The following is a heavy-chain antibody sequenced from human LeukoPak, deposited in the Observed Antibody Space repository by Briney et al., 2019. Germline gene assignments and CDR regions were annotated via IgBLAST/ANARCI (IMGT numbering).Heavy chain of an antibody. CDR1: GFTFSSYS. Sequence: GGSLRLSCAASGFTFSSYSMNWVRQAPGKGLEWVSSISSSSSYIYYADSVKGRFTISRDNAKNSLYLQMNSLRAEDTAVYYCARGYCSSTSCYRGSYYFDYWGQGTLVTVSS. D-gene: IGHD2-2*02. V-gene: IGHV3-21*01. CDR2: ISSSSSYI. J-gene: IGHJ4*02. CDR3: ARGYCSSTSCYRGSYYFDY.